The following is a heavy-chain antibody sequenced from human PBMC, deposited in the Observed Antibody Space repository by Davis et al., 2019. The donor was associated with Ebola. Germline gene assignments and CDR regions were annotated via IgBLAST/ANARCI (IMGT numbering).Heavy chain of an antibody. V-gene: IGHV1-2*04. CDR1: GGTFSSYA. CDR3: ARDQPPHQYYDFWSGYYTGIGFDY. J-gene: IGHJ4*02. D-gene: IGHD3-3*01. CDR2: INPNSGGT. Sequence: AASVKVSCKASGGTFSSYAISWVRQAPGQGLEWMGWINPNSGGTNYAQKFQGWVTMTRDTSISTAYMELSSLRSEDTAVYYCARDQPPHQYYDFWSGYYTGIGFDYWGQGTLVTVSS.